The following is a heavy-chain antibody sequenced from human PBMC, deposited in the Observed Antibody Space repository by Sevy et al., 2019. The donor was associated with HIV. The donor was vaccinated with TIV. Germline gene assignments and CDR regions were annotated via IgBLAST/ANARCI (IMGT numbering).Heavy chain of an antibody. V-gene: IGHV4-39*01. Sequence: SETLSLTCTVSGGSISSSSYYWGWIRQPPGQGLEWIGSIYYSGSTYYNPSLKSPVTICVDTSKNQFSLKLSSVTAADTAEYYCARGQWLVHDYWGQGTLVTVSS. J-gene: IGHJ4*02. D-gene: IGHD6-19*01. CDR1: GGSISSSSYY. CDR2: IYYSGST. CDR3: ARGQWLVHDY.